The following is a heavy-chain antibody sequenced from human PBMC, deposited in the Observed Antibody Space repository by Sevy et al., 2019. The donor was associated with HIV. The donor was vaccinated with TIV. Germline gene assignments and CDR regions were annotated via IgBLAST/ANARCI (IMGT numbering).Heavy chain of an antibody. CDR2: ISYDGSNK. D-gene: IGHD6-6*01. CDR3: ARDLRNKQLGFSDGMDV. J-gene: IGHJ6*02. Sequence: GGSLRLSCAASGFTFSSYAMHWVRQAPGKGLEWGAVISYDGSNKYYADSVKGRFTISRDNSKNTLYLQMNSLRAEDTAVYYCARDLRNKQLGFSDGMDVWGQGTTVTVSS. CDR1: GFTFSSYA. V-gene: IGHV3-30-3*01.